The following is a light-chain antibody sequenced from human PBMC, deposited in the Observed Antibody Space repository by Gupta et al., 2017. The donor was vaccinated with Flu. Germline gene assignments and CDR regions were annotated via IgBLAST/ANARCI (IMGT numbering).Light chain of an antibody. CDR1: QSPVHNNGNTY. CDR2: ESS. Sequence: DIVMTQTPLSSPVTLGQPASISCRSSQSPVHNNGNTYFSWLQQRPGQPPRLLIYESSNRGSGVTDRVSGSGGGTDFTLKISRGEAEDVGIYYCRQEEQCPWTVGQGTKVEIK. J-gene: IGKJ1*01. CDR3: RQEEQCPWT. V-gene: IGKV2-24*01.